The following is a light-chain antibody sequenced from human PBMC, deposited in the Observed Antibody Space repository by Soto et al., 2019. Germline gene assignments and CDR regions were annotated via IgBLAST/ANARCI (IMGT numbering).Light chain of an antibody. J-gene: IGLJ1*01. CDR1: SSNIGAGYD. V-gene: IGLV1-40*01. CDR3: QSYDSSLSGWV. CDR2: GNS. Sequence: QSVLTQPPSVSGAPGQRVTISYTGSSSNIGAGYDVHWYQQLPGTAPKLLIYGNSNRPSGVPDRFSGSKSGTSASLAITGLQAEDEADYYCQSYDSSLSGWVFGTGTKVTVL.